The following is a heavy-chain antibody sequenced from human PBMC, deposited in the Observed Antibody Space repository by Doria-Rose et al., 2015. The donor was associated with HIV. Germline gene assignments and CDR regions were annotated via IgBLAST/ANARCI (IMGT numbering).Heavy chain of an antibody. J-gene: IGHJ4*02. V-gene: IGHV2-26*01. CDR1: GVSLSSPGMG. CDR2: IFSDDER. Sequence: QVTLKKSGPVLVKPTETLTLTCTVSGVSLSSPGMGVSWIRQPPGRSLQWLANIFSDDERSYKTSLKSRLTISRRTSKSQVVLTMPDMDPVDTATYYCARIKSSRWYHKYYFDFWGQGTLVIVSA. CDR3: ARIKSSRWYHKYYFDF. D-gene: IGHD6-13*01.